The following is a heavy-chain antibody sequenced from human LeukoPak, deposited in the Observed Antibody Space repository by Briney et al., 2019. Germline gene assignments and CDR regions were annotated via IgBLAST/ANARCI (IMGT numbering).Heavy chain of an antibody. V-gene: IGHV3-30*03. Sequence: GGSLRLSCAGSRFTFSTYGMHWVRRAPGKGLEWVAFISYDGSNKYSGDSVKGRFTISRDNSKNTLYLQMNSLRAEDTAVYYCARDSARAGYNFDYWGQGTLVTVSS. CDR2: ISYDGSNK. CDR1: RFTFSTYG. D-gene: IGHD5-24*01. J-gene: IGHJ4*02. CDR3: ARDSARAGYNFDY.